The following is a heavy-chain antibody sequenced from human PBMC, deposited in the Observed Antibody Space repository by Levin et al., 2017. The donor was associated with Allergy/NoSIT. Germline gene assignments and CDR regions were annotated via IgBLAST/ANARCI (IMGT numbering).Heavy chain of an antibody. Sequence: GGSLRLSCAASGFTFSSYGMHWVRQAPGKGLEWVAVISYDGSNKYYADSVKGRFTISRDNSKNTLYLQMNSLRAEDTAVYYCAKLIVATVTDDYWGQGTLVTVSS. CDR2: ISYDGSNK. D-gene: IGHD4-17*01. J-gene: IGHJ4*02. V-gene: IGHV3-30*18. CDR3: AKLIVATVTDDY. CDR1: GFTFSSYG.